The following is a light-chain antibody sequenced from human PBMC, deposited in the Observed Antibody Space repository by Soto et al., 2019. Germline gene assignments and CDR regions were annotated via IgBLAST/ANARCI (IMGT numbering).Light chain of an antibody. Sequence: EIFWTQSPVALSLSPLDSSTLSCWASESIGDYLAWYQQRPGQAPGFLIYAASRRASGTPHRFSGSGSERAFTLAISGLEPADFGVYYCQQYVTSPSITFGQGTRLEIK. CDR1: ESIGDY. CDR3: QQYVTSPSIT. V-gene: IGKV3-20*01. J-gene: IGKJ5*01. CDR2: AAS.